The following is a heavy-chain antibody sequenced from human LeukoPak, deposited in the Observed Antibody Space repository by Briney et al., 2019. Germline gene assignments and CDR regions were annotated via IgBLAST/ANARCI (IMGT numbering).Heavy chain of an antibody. CDR2: IYYSGST. CDR1: GGSISSSSYY. J-gene: IGHJ5*02. Sequence: PSETLSLTCTVSGGSISSSSYYWGWIRQPPGKGLEWIGSIYYSGSTYYNPSLKSRVTISVDTSKNQFSLKLSSVTAADTAVYYCARGICSSTSCLGRGWFDPWGQGTLVTVSS. D-gene: IGHD2-2*01. CDR3: ARGICSSTSCLGRGWFDP. V-gene: IGHV4-39*01.